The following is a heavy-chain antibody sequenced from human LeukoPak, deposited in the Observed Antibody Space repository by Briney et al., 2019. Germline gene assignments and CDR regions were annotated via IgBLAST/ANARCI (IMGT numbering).Heavy chain of an antibody. V-gene: IGHV3-74*01. CDR1: GFTFSNYW. CDR2: INTDGSST. D-gene: IGHD6-6*01. J-gene: IGHJ4*03. Sequence: PGGSLRLSCAASGFTFSNYWMHWVRQAPGKGLVWVSRINTDGSSTTYADSVKGRFTISRDNAKNTLYLQMNSLSAEDTAVYYCARGYSSSYRIDYWGQGTTVTVSS. CDR3: ARGYSSSYRIDY.